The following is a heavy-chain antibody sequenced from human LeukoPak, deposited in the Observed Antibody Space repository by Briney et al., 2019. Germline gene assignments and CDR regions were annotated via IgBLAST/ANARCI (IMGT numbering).Heavy chain of an antibody. Sequence: QAGGSLRLSCAASEFTFSYYAMSWVRQAPGKGLEWVSSISVSGAGTYYADSVKRRFTISRDNSKNTLYLEMNSLRAEDTAVYYCAKRVPYYFDYWGQGTLVTVSS. D-gene: IGHD4/OR15-4a*01. CDR1: EFTFSYYA. CDR2: ISVSGAGT. CDR3: AKRVPYYFDY. V-gene: IGHV3-23*01. J-gene: IGHJ4*02.